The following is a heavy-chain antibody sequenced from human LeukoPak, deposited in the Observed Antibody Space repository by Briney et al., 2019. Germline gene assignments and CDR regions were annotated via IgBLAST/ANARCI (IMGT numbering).Heavy chain of an antibody. CDR2: IYHSGST. Sequence: SETLSLTCTVSGYSISSGYYWGWIRQPPGKGLEWIGSIYHSGSTYYNPSLKSRVTISVDTSKNQFSLKLSSVTAADTAVYFCAREREGPYGYLDYWGQGTLVTVSS. V-gene: IGHV4-38-2*02. CDR3: AREREGPYGYLDY. D-gene: IGHD4-17*01. CDR1: GYSISSGYY. J-gene: IGHJ4*02.